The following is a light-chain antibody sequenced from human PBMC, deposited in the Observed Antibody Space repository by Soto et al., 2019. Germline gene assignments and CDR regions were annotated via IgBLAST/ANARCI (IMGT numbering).Light chain of an antibody. CDR1: QSISVH. CDR2: AAS. J-gene: IGKJ2*01. V-gene: IGKV1-39*01. CDR3: QHSYITPYT. Sequence: DIQMTQSPSSLSASVGDTVTITCRASQSISVHLNWYQQKPEKVPKLLIYAASNVQSGVPSSFSSSGSETDFALTIRSLQPEDFATYYCQHSYITPYTFGQGTKLQIK.